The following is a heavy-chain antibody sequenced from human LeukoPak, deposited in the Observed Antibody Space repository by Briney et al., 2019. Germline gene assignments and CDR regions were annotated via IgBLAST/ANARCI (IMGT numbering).Heavy chain of an antibody. CDR2: INHSGST. J-gene: IGHJ4*02. D-gene: IGHD3-3*01. CDR3: AGAPTVGYDFWSGYYGGAYYFDY. V-gene: IGHV4-34*01. CDR1: GGSFSGYY. Sequence: SETLSLTCAVYGGSFSGYYWSWIRQPPGKGLEWIGEINHSGSTNYNPSLKSRVTISVDTSKNQFSLKLSSVTAADTAVYYCAGAPTVGYDFWSGYYGGAYYFDYWGQGTLVTVSS.